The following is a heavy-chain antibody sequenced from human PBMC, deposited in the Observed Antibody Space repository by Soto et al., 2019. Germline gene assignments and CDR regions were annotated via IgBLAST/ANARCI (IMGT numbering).Heavy chain of an antibody. Sequence: QVQLQESGPGLAKPSETLSLTCTVSGVSVSSAFYYWSWILQAPGKELEWIGYIFYTGSANYNPSLKSRVTLSIDTSRNQFSLRLDSVTAADTAVYYCARDGEGAMAGAFNIWGQGTMVTVSS. CDR2: IFYTGSA. CDR1: GVSVSSAFYY. CDR3: ARDGEGAMAGAFNI. V-gene: IGHV4-61*01. J-gene: IGHJ3*02. D-gene: IGHD6-19*01.